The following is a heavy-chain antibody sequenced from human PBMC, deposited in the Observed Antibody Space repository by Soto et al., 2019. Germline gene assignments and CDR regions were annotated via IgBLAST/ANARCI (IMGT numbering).Heavy chain of an antibody. Sequence: PGGSLRLSCAASGLTFSDYYMSWIRQAPGKGLEWVSYITSSGSYTKYADSVKGRFTISRDNAKNSLYLQMNSLRAEDTAVYYCAREWDGDGYNSGWFDPWGQGTLVTVSS. CDR1: GLTFSDYY. V-gene: IGHV3-11*06. CDR2: ITSSGSYT. D-gene: IGHD5-12*01. J-gene: IGHJ5*02. CDR3: AREWDGDGYNSGWFDP.